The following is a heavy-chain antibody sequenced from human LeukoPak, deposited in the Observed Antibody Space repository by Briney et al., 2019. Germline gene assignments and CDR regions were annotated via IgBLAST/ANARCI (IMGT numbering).Heavy chain of an antibody. J-gene: IGHJ4*02. V-gene: IGHV3-9*03. Sequence: PGGSLRLSCAASGFTFDDYAMHWVRQAPGKGLEWVSGISWNSGNIGYADSVKGRFAISRDSAKNSLYLQMNSLRAEDMALYHCAKGYSYDMTYYFDYWGQGTLVTVSS. CDR1: GFTFDDYA. CDR3: AKGYSYDMTYYFDY. D-gene: IGHD5-18*01. CDR2: ISWNSGNI.